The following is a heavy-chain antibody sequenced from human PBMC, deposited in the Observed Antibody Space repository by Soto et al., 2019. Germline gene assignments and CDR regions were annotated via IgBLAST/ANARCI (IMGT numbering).Heavy chain of an antibody. D-gene: IGHD1-20*01. V-gene: IGHV4-39*01. J-gene: IGHJ4*02. Sequence: PSETLSLTCTVSGGSISSSSYYWGWIRQPPGKGLEWIGSIYYSGSTNYNPSLKSRVTISVDTSKNQFSLKLSSVTAADTAVYYCARLYNWNDVGTDYWGQGTLVTVSS. CDR2: IYYSGST. CDR3: ARLYNWNDVGTDY. CDR1: GGSISSSSYY.